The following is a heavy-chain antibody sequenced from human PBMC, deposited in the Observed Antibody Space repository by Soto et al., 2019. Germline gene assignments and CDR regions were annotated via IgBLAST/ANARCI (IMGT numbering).Heavy chain of an antibody. Sequence: QVQLVESGGGVVQPGRSLRLSCAASGFTFSSYAMHWVRQAPGKGLEWVAVISYDGSNKYYADSVKGRFTISRDNSKNTLYLQMNSLRAVDTAVYYCARDFWRLLPPNLDYWGQGTLVTVSS. J-gene: IGHJ4*02. CDR2: ISYDGSNK. CDR1: GFTFSSYA. V-gene: IGHV3-30-3*01. D-gene: IGHD3-22*01. CDR3: ARDFWRLLPPNLDY.